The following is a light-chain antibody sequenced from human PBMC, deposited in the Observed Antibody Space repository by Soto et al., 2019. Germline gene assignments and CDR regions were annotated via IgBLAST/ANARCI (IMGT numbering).Light chain of an antibody. CDR2: EVS. CDR3: SSYTIRSSWV. J-gene: IGLJ3*02. Sequence: QSALTQPASVSGSPGQSITISCTGTSDDIGGYKYVSWYQQHPGKAPKLIIYEVSNRPSGVSNRFSGSKSGNTASLTISGLQAEDEADYYCSSYTIRSSWVFGGGTKRTVL. V-gene: IGLV2-14*01. CDR1: SDDIGGYKY.